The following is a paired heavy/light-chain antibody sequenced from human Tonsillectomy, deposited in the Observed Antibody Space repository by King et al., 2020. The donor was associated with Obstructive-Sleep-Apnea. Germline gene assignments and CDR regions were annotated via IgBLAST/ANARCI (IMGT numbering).Light chain of an antibody. CDR3: QSYGGSNPWV. J-gene: IGLJ3*02. Sequence: NFMLTQSHSVSESPGKTVTISCTRSSGSIASSYVQWYQQRPGSAPTTVIYEDNQRPSGVPDRFSGSIDSSSNSASLTISGLETEDEADYYCQSYGGSNPWVFGGGTKLTVL. CDR1: SGSIASSY. CDR2: EDN. V-gene: IGLV6-57*01.
Heavy chain of an antibody. D-gene: IGHD3-16*01. V-gene: IGHV4-39*07. Sequence: QLQLQASGPGLVKPSETLSLTCNVSGDSISRRSYYWGWIRQPPGKGLEWIGSVYNNGRTYYNPSLKSRVTISVDTSKNKFSLNLSSVTAADTAVYYCARDLSYDYQSWLDPWGQGTLVTVSS. CDR3: ARDLSYDYQSWLDP. CDR1: GDSISRRSYY. CDR2: VYNNGRT. J-gene: IGHJ5*02.